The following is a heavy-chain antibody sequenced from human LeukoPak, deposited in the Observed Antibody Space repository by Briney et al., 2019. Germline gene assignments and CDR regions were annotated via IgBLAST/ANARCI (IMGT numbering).Heavy chain of an antibody. CDR3: ARSTVYFDAFDI. J-gene: IGHJ3*02. D-gene: IGHD2/OR15-2a*01. V-gene: IGHV4-34*01. Sequence: SETLSLTCAVYGGSLSGYYWSWIRQPPGKGLEWIGKINHSGSTNYNPSLKRRVTISVDTSQRQFSLKLSSVTAADTAVYYCARSTVYFDAFDIWGQGTMVTVSS. CDR1: GGSLSGYY. CDR2: INHSGST.